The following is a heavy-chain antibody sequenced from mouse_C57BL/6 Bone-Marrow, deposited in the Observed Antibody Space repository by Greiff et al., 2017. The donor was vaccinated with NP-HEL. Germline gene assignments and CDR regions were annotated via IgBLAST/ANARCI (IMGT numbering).Heavy chain of an antibody. Sequence: QVQLKESGPGLVQPSQSLSITCTVSGFSLTSYGVHWVRQSPGKGLEWLGVIWSGGSTDYNAAFISRLSISKDNSKSQVFFKMNSLQADDTAIYYCARKGDYASWYFDVWGTGTTVTVSS. J-gene: IGHJ1*03. CDR2: IWSGGST. V-gene: IGHV2-2*01. CDR1: GFSLTSYG. CDR3: ARKGDYASWYFDV. D-gene: IGHD2-4*01.